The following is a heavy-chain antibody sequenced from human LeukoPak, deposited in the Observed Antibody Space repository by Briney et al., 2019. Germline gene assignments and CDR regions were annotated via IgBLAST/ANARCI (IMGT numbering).Heavy chain of an antibody. Sequence: SETLSLTCAVYGGSFSGYYWSWIRQPPGKGLEWIGEINHSGSTNYNPSLKSRVTISVDTSKNHFSLKLSSVTAADTAVYYCARGYSSSSWYDYWGQGTLVTVSS. D-gene: IGHD6-13*01. CDR1: GGSFSGYY. CDR3: ARGYSSSSWYDY. CDR2: INHSGST. J-gene: IGHJ4*02. V-gene: IGHV4-34*01.